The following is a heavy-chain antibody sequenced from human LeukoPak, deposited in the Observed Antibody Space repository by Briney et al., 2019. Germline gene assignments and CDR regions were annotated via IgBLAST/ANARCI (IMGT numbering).Heavy chain of an antibody. Sequence: GESLKISCNASGYSLINYWIGRVRQMPGEGLDLMGISYPGKADATYSPSFQGQVTISADKSTTTVYLQWSSLKASDTAMYYCARQGSYDNSGYSFDYWGQGTLVTVSS. D-gene: IGHD3-22*01. CDR2: SYPGKADA. CDR3: ARQGSYDNSGYSFDY. CDR1: GYSLINYW. V-gene: IGHV5-51*01. J-gene: IGHJ4*02.